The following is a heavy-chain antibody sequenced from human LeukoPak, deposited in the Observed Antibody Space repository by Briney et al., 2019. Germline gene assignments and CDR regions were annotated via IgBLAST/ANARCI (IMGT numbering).Heavy chain of an antibody. CDR3: ARRPSLRFLEWSANWFDP. D-gene: IGHD3-3*01. V-gene: IGHV4-34*01. Sequence: SETLSLTCAVYGGSFSGYYWSWIRQPPGKGLEWIGEINHSGSTNYNPSLKSRVTISVDTSKNQFSLKLSSVTAADTAVYYCARRPSLRFLEWSANWFDPWGQGTLVTVSS. CDR1: GGSFSGYY. CDR2: INHSGST. J-gene: IGHJ5*02.